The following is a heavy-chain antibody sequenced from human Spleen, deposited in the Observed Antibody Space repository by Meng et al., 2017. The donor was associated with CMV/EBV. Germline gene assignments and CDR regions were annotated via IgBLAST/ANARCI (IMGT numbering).Heavy chain of an antibody. V-gene: IGHV3-7*03. Sequence: GESLKISCAASGFTFSSYSMNWVRQAPGKGLEWVGNVKPDGTENQYADSVKGRFTISRDNAKNSLYLQMNSLRAEDTAVYYCAKPTPYCSSTSCWSDYWGQGTLVTVSS. D-gene: IGHD2-2*01. CDR2: VKPDGTEN. CDR3: AKPTPYCSSTSCWSDY. J-gene: IGHJ4*02. CDR1: GFTFSSYS.